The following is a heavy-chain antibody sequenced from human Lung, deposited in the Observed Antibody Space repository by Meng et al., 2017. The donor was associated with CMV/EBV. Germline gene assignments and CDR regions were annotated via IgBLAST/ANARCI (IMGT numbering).Heavy chain of an antibody. D-gene: IGHD4/OR15-4a*01. CDR1: GFTFSSDA. V-gene: IGHV3-23*01. CDR2: ISTSGGDT. J-gene: IGHJ4*02. CDR3: ANLGRTILDY. Sequence: ESXKISWAASGFTFSSDALSWVRQAPGKGLEWVSSISTSGGDTYHADSVKGRFTISRDNSKKTLYLQMNSLRAEDTAVYYCANLGRTILDYWGQGTLVTVSS.